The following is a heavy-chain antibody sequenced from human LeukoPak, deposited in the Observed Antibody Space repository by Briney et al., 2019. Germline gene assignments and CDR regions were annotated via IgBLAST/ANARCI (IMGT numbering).Heavy chain of an antibody. V-gene: IGHV3-66*01. CDR2: IYSGGGT. Sequence: GGSLRLSCAASGFTVSNSYTNWVRQAPGKGLEWVSLIYSGGGTYCADSVKGRFTISRDNSKNTLYLQMNSLRAEDTAVYYCARNYYDSSAYYYFDYWGQGTLVTVSS. J-gene: IGHJ4*02. CDR1: GFTVSNSY. D-gene: IGHD3-22*01. CDR3: ARNYYDSSAYYYFDY.